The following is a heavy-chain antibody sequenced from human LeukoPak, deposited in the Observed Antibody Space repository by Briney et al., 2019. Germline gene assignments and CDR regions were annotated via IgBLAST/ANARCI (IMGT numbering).Heavy chain of an antibody. J-gene: IGHJ6*03. V-gene: IGHV4-4*07. D-gene: IGHD6-13*01. CDR3: ARCPIPRYSSSWDYYYYMDV. CDR1: GGSISSYY. Sequence: SETXXLTXTXXGGSISSYYWSWIRQPAGKGLEWIGRIYTSGSTNYNPSLKSRVTMSVDTSKNQFSLKLSSVTAADTAVYYCARCPIPRYSSSWDYYYYMDVWGKGTTVTVSS. CDR2: IYTSGST.